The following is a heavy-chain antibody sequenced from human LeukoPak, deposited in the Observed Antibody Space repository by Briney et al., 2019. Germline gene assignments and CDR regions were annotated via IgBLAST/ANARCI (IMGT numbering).Heavy chain of an antibody. CDR1: GGSISSGSYY. Sequence: SQTLSLTCTVSGGSISSGSYYWSWIRQPAGKGLEWIGRIYTSGSTNYNPSLKSRVTISVDTSKNQFSLKLNSVTAADTAVYYCARVTTGGYYNYWGQGTLVTVSS. CDR2: IYTSGST. D-gene: IGHD3-22*01. J-gene: IGHJ4*02. CDR3: ARVTTGGYYNY. V-gene: IGHV4-61*02.